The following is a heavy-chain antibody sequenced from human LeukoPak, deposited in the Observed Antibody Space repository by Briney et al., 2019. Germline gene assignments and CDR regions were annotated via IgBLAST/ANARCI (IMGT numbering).Heavy chain of an antibody. J-gene: IGHJ5*02. V-gene: IGHV3-72*01. Sequence: GGSLRLSCAASGFIFSDFYMDWVRQAPGKGPEWVGRIRDKANNYITEYAASVKDRFTISRDDSRYSLFLQMSSLTTEDTALYFCARGDVCGSYPLFSWGRGTLVTVSS. CDR2: IRDKANNYIT. CDR3: ARGDVCGSYPLFS. D-gene: IGHD3-16*02. CDR1: GFIFSDFY.